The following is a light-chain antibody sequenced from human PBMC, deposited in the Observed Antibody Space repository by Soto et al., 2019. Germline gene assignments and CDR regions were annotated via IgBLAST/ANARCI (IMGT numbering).Light chain of an antibody. CDR2: DAS. CDR1: QTVSSY. J-gene: IGKJ5*01. V-gene: IGKV3-11*01. CDR3: QQRRDWPIT. Sequence: EIVLTQSPATLSLSPGERATLFCRASQTVSSYLVWYQPKPGQAPRLLIYDASNRANGVPARFSGSGSGTDFTLTISSLEPEDFAVYYCQQRRDWPITFGQGTRLEIK.